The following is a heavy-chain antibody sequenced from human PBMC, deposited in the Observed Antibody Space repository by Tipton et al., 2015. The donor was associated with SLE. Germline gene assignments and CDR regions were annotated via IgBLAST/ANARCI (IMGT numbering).Heavy chain of an antibody. CDR1: GGSISSGGYY. Sequence: TLSLTCTVSGGSISSGGYYWSWIRQHPGKGLEWIGYIYYSGSTYYNPSLKSRVTISVDTSKNQFSLKLSSVTAADTAVYYCARGTETGVVPRFRDDAFDIWGQGTMVTVSS. V-gene: IGHV4-31*03. J-gene: IGHJ3*02. CDR2: IYYSGST. CDR3: ARGTETGVVPRFRDDAFDI. D-gene: IGHD2-2*01.